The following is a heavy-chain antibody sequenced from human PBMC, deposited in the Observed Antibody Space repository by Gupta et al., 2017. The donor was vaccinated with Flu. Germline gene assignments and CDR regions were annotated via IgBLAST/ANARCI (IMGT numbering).Heavy chain of an antibody. J-gene: IGHJ4*02. CDR2: IIPIFRTP. Sequence: QVHLVQSGVEVKKPGSSVKVSCKASGGTFSNYAINWVRQPPGQGLEWMGGIIPIFRTPNYAQKFRGRVTVSADESTSTAYMELSSLRSEDTAVYYCASPPGFVGYHLKFDSWGQGSLVTVSS. CDR1: GGTFSNYA. CDR3: ASPPGFVGYHLKFDS. D-gene: IGHD3-22*01. V-gene: IGHV1-69*01.